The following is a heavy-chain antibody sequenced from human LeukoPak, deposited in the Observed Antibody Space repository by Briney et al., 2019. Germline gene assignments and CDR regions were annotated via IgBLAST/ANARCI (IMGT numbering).Heavy chain of an antibody. V-gene: IGHV3-48*03. CDR2: ISSSGSTI. Sequence: GGSLRLSCAASGFTFSSYEMNWARQAPGKGLEWGSYISSSGSTIYYADSVKGRFTISRDNAKNSLYLQMNSLRAEDTAVYYCARDARSVLLWFGELSDYGMDVWGKGTTVTVSS. D-gene: IGHD3-10*01. CDR1: GFTFSSYE. J-gene: IGHJ6*04. CDR3: ARDARSVLLWFGELSDYGMDV.